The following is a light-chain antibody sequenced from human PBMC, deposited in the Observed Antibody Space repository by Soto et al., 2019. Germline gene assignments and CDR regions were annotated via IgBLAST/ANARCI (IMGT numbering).Light chain of an antibody. J-gene: IGKJ1*01. CDR3: QQYGSSPRT. Sequence: EIVLTQSPGTLPLSPGEKPTLSCRASQSVSSSYLAWYQQKPAQAPRLLIYGASSRATGIPDRFSGSGSGTDFTLTISRLEPEDFAVYYCQQYGSSPRTFGQGTKVEIK. CDR1: QSVSSSY. CDR2: GAS. V-gene: IGKV3-20*01.